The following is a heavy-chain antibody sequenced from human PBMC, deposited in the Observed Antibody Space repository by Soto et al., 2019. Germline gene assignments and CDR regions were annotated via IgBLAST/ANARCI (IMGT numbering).Heavy chain of an antibody. CDR3: ARENLRWFDP. CDR2: IFYSGTT. V-gene: IGHV4-59*01. J-gene: IGHJ5*02. CDR1: VGSISSYY. Sequence: SGTLSLTCTVSVGSISSYYRNWIRQPPGKGLEWIGYIFYSGTTSYNPSLESRVTISIDTSKKQFSLKVTSVTAADTAVYYCARENLRWFDPWGQGTMVTVSS. D-gene: IGHD3-9*01.